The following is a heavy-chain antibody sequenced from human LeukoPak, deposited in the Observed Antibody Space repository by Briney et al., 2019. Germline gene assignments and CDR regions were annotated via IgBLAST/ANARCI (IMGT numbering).Heavy chain of an antibody. CDR3: ARHIRTGMTDY. CDR2: IYYSGST. J-gene: IGHJ4*02. Sequence: PSETLSLTCTVSGGSSRSSSYYWGWIRQPPGKGLEWIASIYYSGSTYYNPSLKSRVTISVDTSKNQFSLKLSSVTAADTAVYHCARHIRTGMTDYWGQGTLVTVSS. D-gene: IGHD1-1*01. CDR1: GGSSRSSSYY. V-gene: IGHV4-39*01.